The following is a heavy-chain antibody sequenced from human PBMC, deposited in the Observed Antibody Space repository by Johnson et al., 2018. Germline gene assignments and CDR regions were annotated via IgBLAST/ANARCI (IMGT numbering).Heavy chain of an antibody. CDR1: GFTFSSYG. Sequence: VHLVESGGGVVQPGRSLILSCAASGFTFSSYGMHWVRQAPGKGLEWVAVIWYDGSNKYYADSVRGRFTISRDNSNNPLYLQMNSLRAEDTAVYYCARDAWDPNGDAFDIWGQGTMVTVSS. CDR3: ARDAWDPNGDAFDI. D-gene: IGHD1-26*01. CDR2: IWYDGSNK. J-gene: IGHJ3*02. V-gene: IGHV3-33*01.